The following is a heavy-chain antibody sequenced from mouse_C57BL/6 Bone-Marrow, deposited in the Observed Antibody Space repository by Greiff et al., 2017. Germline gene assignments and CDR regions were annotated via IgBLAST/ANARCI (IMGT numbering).Heavy chain of an antibody. D-gene: IGHD1-1*01. CDR1: GYTFTDYY. J-gene: IGHJ2*01. V-gene: IGHV1-19*01. Sequence: VHVKQSGPVLVKPGASVKMSCKASGYTFTDYYMNWVKQSHGKSLEWIGVINPYNGGTSYNQKFKGKATLTVDKSSSTAYMELNSLTSEDSAVYYCADTTVVDAFDYWGQGTTLTVSS. CDR2: INPYNGGT. CDR3: ADTTVVDAFDY.